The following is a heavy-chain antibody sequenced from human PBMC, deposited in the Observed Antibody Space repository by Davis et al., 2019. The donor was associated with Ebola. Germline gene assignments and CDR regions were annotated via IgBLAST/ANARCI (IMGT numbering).Heavy chain of an antibody. V-gene: IGHV4-59*08. J-gene: IGHJ4*02. CDR1: GGSISPYY. CDR3: ARPYGAAPFDY. Sequence: MPSETLSLTCTVSGGSISPYYWSWIRQPPGKGLEWIGYIHYSGSTKYNLSLKGRVAISVDTSKNQFSLKLSSVTAADTAVYYCARPYGAAPFDYWGQGTLVTVSS. D-gene: IGHD4/OR15-4a*01. CDR2: IHYSGST.